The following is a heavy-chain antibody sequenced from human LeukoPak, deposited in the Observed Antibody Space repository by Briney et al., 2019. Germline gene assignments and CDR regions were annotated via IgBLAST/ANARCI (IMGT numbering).Heavy chain of an antibody. CDR3: AIGHLGLSIDY. Sequence: ASVTVSCKASGYTFTTYTMHWVRQAPGQRLEWMGWINAGNGSTRYSQKFQGRVTITRDTSATTAYMELSSLRSEDTAVYYCAIGHLGLSIDYWGQGTLVTVSS. CDR1: GYTFTTYT. CDR2: INAGNGST. D-gene: IGHD2/OR15-2a*01. V-gene: IGHV1-3*01. J-gene: IGHJ4*02.